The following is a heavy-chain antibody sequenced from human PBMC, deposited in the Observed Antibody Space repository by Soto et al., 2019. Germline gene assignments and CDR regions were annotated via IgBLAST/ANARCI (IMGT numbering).Heavy chain of an antibody. CDR1: GFTCSSYA. Sequence: GVLRLSCAASGFTCSSYAMSGVRQAPGKGLEWVSVIYTGGTTYYADSVKGRFTISRDNSKNTLYLQMNSLRAEDTAVYYCAKDGVDYDILTGYYKGAYYFDYWGQGTLVTVSS. V-gene: IGHV3-23*03. D-gene: IGHD3-9*01. CDR3: AKDGVDYDILTGYYKGAYYFDY. J-gene: IGHJ4*02. CDR2: IYTGGTT.